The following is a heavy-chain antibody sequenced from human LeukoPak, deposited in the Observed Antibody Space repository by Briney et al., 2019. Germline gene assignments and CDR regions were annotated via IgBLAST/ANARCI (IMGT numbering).Heavy chain of an antibody. CDR3: ARDRSLDTIFGVVTPHLDY. J-gene: IGHJ4*02. V-gene: IGHV4-4*07. CDR2: IYTSGST. D-gene: IGHD3-3*01. Sequence: SETLSLTCTVSGGSISSYFWSWIRQPAGKGLEWIGRIYTSGSTNYNPSLKSRVTMSVETSKNQFSLKLSSVTAADTAVYYCARDRSLDTIFGVVTPHLDYWGQGTLVTVSS. CDR1: GGSISSYF.